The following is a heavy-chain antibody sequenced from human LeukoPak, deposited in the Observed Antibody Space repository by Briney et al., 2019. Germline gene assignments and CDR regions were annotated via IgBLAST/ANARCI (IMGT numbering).Heavy chain of an antibody. D-gene: IGHD6-6*01. J-gene: IGHJ4*02. Sequence: GGSLRLSCAASGFTFSNYWMHWVRQAPGKGLVWVSRINSDGSRTTYADSVKGRFTISRDNAKNTLYLQMNSLRAEDTAVYYCARDGYSSSFYFNYWGQGTLVTVSS. CDR3: ARDGYSSSFYFNY. CDR2: INSDGSRT. CDR1: GFTFSNYW. V-gene: IGHV3-74*01.